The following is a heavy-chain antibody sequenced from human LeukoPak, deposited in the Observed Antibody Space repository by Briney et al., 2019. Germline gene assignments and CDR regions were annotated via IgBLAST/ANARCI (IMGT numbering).Heavy chain of an antibody. CDR1: GFTFSDYW. CDR3: ASYLYWWSDLGY. J-gene: IGHJ4*02. CDR2: IERNRSEK. D-gene: IGHD2-8*02. V-gene: IGHV3-7*01. Sequence: GGSLRLSCAASGFTFSDYWLTWLRQAPGKGLEWVTNIERNRSEKYYMGSVRGRVAISKDNAKNSLYLQMNSLRVEDTAVYYCASYLYWWSDLGYWGQGTLVTVAS.